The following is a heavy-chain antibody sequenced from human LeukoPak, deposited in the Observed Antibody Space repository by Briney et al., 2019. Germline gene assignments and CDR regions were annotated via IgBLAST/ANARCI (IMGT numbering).Heavy chain of an antibody. J-gene: IGHJ6*04. CDR3: AKEGSLRYFDWPDYYYYGMDV. D-gene: IGHD3-9*01. CDR2: ISYDGSNK. Sequence: GRSLRLSCAASGFTFSSYAMHWVRQAPGKGLEWVAVISYDGSNKYYADSEKGRFTISRDNSENTLYLQMNSLRAEDTAVYYCAKEGSLRYFDWPDYYYYGMDVWGKGTTVTVSS. CDR1: GFTFSSYA. V-gene: IGHV3-30-3*01.